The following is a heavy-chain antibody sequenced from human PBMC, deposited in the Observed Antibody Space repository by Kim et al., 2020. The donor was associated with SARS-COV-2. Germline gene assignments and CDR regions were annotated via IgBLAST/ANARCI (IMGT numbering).Heavy chain of an antibody. Sequence: GGSLRLSCAASGFTFSSYAMSWVRQAPGKGLEWVSAISGSGGSTYYADSVKGRFTISRDNSKNTLYLQMNSLRAEDTAVYYCAKDLVFDRYSSSWYDDRNWFDPWGQGTLVTVSS. CDR3: AKDLVFDRYSSSWYDDRNWFDP. J-gene: IGHJ5*02. D-gene: IGHD6-13*01. CDR1: GFTFSSYA. V-gene: IGHV3-23*01. CDR2: ISGSGGST.